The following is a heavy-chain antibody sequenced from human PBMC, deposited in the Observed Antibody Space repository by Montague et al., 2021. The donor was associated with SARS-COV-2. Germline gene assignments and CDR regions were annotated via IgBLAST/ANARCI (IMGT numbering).Heavy chain of an antibody. Sequence: SLRLSCAASGFTFSSYSMNWVRQAPGKGLEWVSDIYSGGSTYYADSVKGRFTISRDNSKNTLYLQMNSLRAEDTAVYYCARDLMELQGMDVWGQGTTVTVSS. V-gene: IGHV3-53*01. D-gene: IGHD1-7*01. J-gene: IGHJ6*02. CDR1: GFTFSSYS. CDR2: IYSGGST. CDR3: ARDLMELQGMDV.